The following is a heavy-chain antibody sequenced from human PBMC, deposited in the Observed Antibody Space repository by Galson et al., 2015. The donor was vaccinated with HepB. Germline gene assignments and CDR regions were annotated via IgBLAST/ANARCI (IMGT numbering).Heavy chain of an antibody. CDR3: TTEEWVAAAGTIRPGMDV. D-gene: IGHD6-13*01. V-gene: IGHV3-33*01. J-gene: IGHJ6*02. CDR2: IWYDGSNK. CDR1: GFTFSSYG. Sequence: SLRLPCAASGFTFSSYGMHWVRQAPGKGLEWVAVIWYDGSNKYDVDSVKGRFTISRDNSKNTLYLQMNSLKTEDTAVYYCTTEEWVAAAGTIRPGMDVWGQGTTVTVSS.